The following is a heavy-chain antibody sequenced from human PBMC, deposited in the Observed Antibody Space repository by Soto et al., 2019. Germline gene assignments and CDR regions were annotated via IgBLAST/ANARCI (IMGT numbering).Heavy chain of an antibody. CDR2: INAGNGNT. J-gene: IGHJ4*02. CDR3: ARGVVVVAATTIFDY. Sequence: ASVKVSSKASGYTFTSYAMHWVRQAPGQRLEWMGWINAGNGNTKYSQKFQGRVTITRDTSASTAYMELSSLRSEDTAVYYCARGVVVVAATTIFDYWGQGTLVTVSS. V-gene: IGHV1-3*01. D-gene: IGHD2-15*01. CDR1: GYTFTSYA.